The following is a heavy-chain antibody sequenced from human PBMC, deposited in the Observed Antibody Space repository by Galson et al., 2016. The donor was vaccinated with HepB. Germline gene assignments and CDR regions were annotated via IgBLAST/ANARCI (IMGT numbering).Heavy chain of an antibody. CDR2: ISNDGNDK. D-gene: IGHD3-10*01. Sequence: SLRLSCAASGFIFTNYGMHWVRQAPGKGLEWVAVISNDGNDKYYADSVKGRFSISRDNSKKTLYLEMNSLRDEDTAVYFCAKARFATPISFLVDDRGQGTLVTVSS. V-gene: IGHV3-30*18. CDR3: AKARFATPISFLVDD. J-gene: IGHJ4*02. CDR1: GFIFTNYG.